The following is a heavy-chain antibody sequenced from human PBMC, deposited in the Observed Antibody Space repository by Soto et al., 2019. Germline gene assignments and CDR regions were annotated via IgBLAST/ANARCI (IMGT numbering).Heavy chain of an antibody. V-gene: IGHV3-30*18. J-gene: IGHJ4*01. CDR3: AKPRAWLVPPVED. Sequence: QVKLVESGGGVVQPGMSRRLSCTASGFSFGTYGMHWVRQAPGKRLERVAAMSYDGRTKYYADSVSGRFTISRDNSKKMLFLDMNGLRHKDTAVYFCAKPRAWLVPPVEDRGHGTLVTVSS. CDR2: MSYDGRTK. CDR1: GFSFGTYG. D-gene: IGHD6-19*01.